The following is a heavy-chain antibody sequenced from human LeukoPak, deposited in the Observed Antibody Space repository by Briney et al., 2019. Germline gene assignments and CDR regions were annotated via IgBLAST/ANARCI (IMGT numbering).Heavy chain of an antibody. CDR3: ASGNENTSYDFWSGYWPHYYMDV. D-gene: IGHD3-3*01. J-gene: IGHJ6*03. CDR2: IIPIFGTA. V-gene: IGHV1-69*13. Sequence: SVKVSCKASGGTVSSYAISWVRQAPGQGLEWMGGIIPIFGTANYAQKFQGRVTITADESTSTAYMELSSLRSEDTAVYYCASGNENTSYDFWSGYWPHYYMDVWGKGTTVTVSS. CDR1: GGTVSSYA.